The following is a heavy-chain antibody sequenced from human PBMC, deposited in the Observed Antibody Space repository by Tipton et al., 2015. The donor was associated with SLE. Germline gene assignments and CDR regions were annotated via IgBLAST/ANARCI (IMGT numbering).Heavy chain of an antibody. CDR2: INHSGST. CDR3: ARRPTGGAFDI. V-gene: IGHV4-34*01. J-gene: IGHJ3*02. Sequence: TLSLTCAVYGGSFSGYYWSWIRQPPGKGLEWIGEINHSGSTNYNPSLKSRVTISVDTSKNQFSLKLSSVTAADTAVYYCARRPTGGAFDIWGQGTMVTVSS. CDR1: GGSFSGYY. D-gene: IGHD3-10*01.